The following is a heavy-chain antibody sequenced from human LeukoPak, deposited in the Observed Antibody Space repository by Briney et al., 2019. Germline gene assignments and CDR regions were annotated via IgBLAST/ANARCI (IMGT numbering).Heavy chain of an antibody. Sequence: ASVKVSCKASGYSFTAYYIHWVRQAPGQGLEWMGWISPKSGGTSYAQRFQGRVTMTRDTSISTAYMELSGLTSDDTAVYYCARATGRKDFYDSSGYLGHWGQGTLVTVSS. V-gene: IGHV1-2*02. J-gene: IGHJ4*02. CDR1: GYSFTAYY. CDR2: ISPKSGGT. CDR3: ARATGRKDFYDSSGYLGH. D-gene: IGHD3-22*01.